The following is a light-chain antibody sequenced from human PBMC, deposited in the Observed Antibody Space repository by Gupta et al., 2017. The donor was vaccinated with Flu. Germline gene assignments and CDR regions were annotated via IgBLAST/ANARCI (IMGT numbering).Light chain of an antibody. CDR3: SSYAGSNTWV. CDR1: SSDAGGYNY. V-gene: IGLV2-8*01. J-gene: IGLJ3*02. CDR2: EVN. Sequence: QSALTQPPSASGSPGQSVTISCTGTSSDAGGYNYVSWYQQHPGKAPKLMICEVNKRPSGVPDRFSGSKSGNTASLTVSGLQAEDEADYYCSSYAGSNTWVFGGGTKLTVL.